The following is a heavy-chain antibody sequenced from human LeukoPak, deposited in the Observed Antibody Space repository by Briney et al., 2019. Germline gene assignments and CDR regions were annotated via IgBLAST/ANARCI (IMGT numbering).Heavy chain of an antibody. CDR3: AKGALDVVVPAAIDY. J-gene: IGHJ4*02. V-gene: IGHV3-23*01. Sequence: GGSLRLSCAASGFTFSSYAMSWVRQAPGKGLEWVSAISGTGGSTYYADSVKGRFTISRDNSKNTLYLQMNSLRAEDTAVYYCAKGALDVVVPAAIDYWGQGTLVTVSS. CDR1: GFTFSSYA. D-gene: IGHD2-2*01. CDR2: ISGTGGST.